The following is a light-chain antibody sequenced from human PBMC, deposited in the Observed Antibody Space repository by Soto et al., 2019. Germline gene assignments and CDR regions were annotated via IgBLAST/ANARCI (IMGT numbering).Light chain of an antibody. CDR1: SSNIGAGYD. CDR2: GNS. V-gene: IGLV1-40*01. J-gene: IGLJ3*02. CDR3: QSYDSSLSGWV. Sequence: QSVLTQPPSVSGAPGQSVTISCTGSSSNIGAGYDVHWYQQLPGTAPKLLIYGNSNRPSGVPDRFSGSKSGTSASLAITGIQAEDEADYYCQSYDSSLSGWVFGGGTKLTV.